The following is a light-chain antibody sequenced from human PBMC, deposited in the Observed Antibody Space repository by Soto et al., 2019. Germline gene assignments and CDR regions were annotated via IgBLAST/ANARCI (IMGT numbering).Light chain of an antibody. CDR1: QSVSSY. J-gene: IGKJ5*01. V-gene: IGKV3-11*01. Sequence: TGLTQYHATLSLSPGERASLSCRASQSVSSYLAWYQQKPGQAPRLLIYDASNRAKGSTGGFRGSGSVIFFSLTVTSQVLEDFGGYYCPHRMNSPPTFGQGTRLEIK. CDR3: PHRMNSPPT. CDR2: DAS.